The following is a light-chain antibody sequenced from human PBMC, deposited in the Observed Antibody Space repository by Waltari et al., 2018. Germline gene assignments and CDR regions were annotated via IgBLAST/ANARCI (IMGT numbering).Light chain of an antibody. J-gene: IGKJ3*01. CDR1: QSVLYSSNNKNY. V-gene: IGKV4-1*01. CDR3: QQYYSTPFT. Sequence: DIVITQFPDSLAVSLGDRATINCKSSQSVLYSSNNKNYLAWYQQKPGQPPKLLIYWASTRESGVPDRFSGSGSGTDFTLTISSLQAEDVAVYYCQQYYSTPFTFGPGTKVDIK. CDR2: WAS.